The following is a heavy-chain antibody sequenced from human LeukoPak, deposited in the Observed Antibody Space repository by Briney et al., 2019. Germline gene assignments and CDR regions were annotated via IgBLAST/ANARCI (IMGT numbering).Heavy chain of an antibody. CDR3: ASSTRGLLWFGELL. CDR1: GGSISSYY. CDR2: IYYSGST. Sequence: SETLSLTCTVSGGSISSYYWSWIRQPPGKGLEWIGYIYYSGSTNYNPSLKSRVTISVDTSKNQFSLKLSSVTAADTAVYYCASSTRGLLWFGELLWGQGTLVTVSS. D-gene: IGHD3-10*01. J-gene: IGHJ4*02. V-gene: IGHV4-59*12.